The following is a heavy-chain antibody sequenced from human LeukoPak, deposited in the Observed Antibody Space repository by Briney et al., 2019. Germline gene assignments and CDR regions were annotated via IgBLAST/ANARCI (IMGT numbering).Heavy chain of an antibody. CDR3: SRESGAFCPFGY. D-gene: IGHD1-26*01. CDR2: IYYSGST. CDR1: GGSISSYY. V-gene: IGHV4-59*12. J-gene: IGHJ4*02. Sequence: PSETLSLTCTVSGGSISSYYWNWIRQPPGKGLDWIGYIYYSGSTNYNPSLKSRVTISLDTSKNQFSLRLTSVTAADTAIYYCSRESGAFCPFGYWGQGTLVIVPS.